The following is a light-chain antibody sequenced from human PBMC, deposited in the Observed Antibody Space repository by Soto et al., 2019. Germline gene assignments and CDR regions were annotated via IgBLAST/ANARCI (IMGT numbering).Light chain of an antibody. Sequence: DIQMTQSPSSLSASVGDRVTITCRASQSISSYLNWYQQKPGKAPKLLIYAASSLQSGVPSRFSGSGSGTDFTLTISSLQPEDFATYCQQSYSTHTFGQGTKLEIK. V-gene: IGKV1-39*01. J-gene: IGKJ2*01. CDR2: AAS. CDR1: QSISSY. CDR3: QQSYSTHT.